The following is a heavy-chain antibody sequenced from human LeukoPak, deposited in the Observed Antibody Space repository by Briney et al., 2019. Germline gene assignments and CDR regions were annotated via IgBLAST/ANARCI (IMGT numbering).Heavy chain of an antibody. CDR2: ISGNGGVI. D-gene: IGHD1-1*01. CDR3: ARDPRTVRI. Sequence: PGGSLRLACAASGFTFSDNYMTWVRQAPGKGLEWLSYISGNGGVIQYADSVKGRFTISRDNAKNLLYLQMDSLRVEDTAIYYCARDPRTVRIWGQGTLVTVSS. J-gene: IGHJ4*02. CDR1: GFTFSDNY. V-gene: IGHV3-11*04.